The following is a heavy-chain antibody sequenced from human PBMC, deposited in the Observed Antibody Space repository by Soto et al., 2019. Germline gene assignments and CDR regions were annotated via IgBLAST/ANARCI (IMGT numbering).Heavy chain of an antibody. V-gene: IGHV3-30*18. CDR2: ISYDGINK. CDR1: GFIFSSYG. CDR3: AKDGKAGYGMDV. Sequence: QEQLVESGGGVVQPGRSLRLSCAASGFIFSSYGMHWVRQAPGKGLEWVAVISYDGINKYYADSVKGRFTISRDNYKNTLDLQMNSLRAEDAAVYYCAKDGKAGYGMDVWGQGTTVTVSS. J-gene: IGHJ6*02.